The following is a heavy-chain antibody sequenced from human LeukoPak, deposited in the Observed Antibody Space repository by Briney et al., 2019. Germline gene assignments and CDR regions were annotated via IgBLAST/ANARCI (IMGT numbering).Heavy chain of an antibody. CDR2: ISGSGGST. Sequence: PGGSLRLSCAASGFTFSSYAMSWVRQAPGKGLEWVSAISGSGGSTYYADSVKGRFTISRDNSKNTLYLQMNSLRAEDTAAYYCAKATGDRFTYYFDYWGQGTLVTVSS. V-gene: IGHV3-23*01. J-gene: IGHJ4*02. D-gene: IGHD7-27*01. CDR3: AKATGDRFTYYFDY. CDR1: GFTFSSYA.